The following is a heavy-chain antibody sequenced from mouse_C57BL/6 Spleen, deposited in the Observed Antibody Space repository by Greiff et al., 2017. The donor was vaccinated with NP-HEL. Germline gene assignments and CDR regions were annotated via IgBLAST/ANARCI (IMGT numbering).Heavy chain of an antibody. CDR3: ARNKDYSFDY. V-gene: IGHV1-50*01. Sequence: QVQLQQPGAELVKPGASVKLSCKASGYTFTSYWMQWVKQRPGQGLEWIGEIDPSDSYTNYNQKFKGKATLTVDTSSSTAYMQLSSLTSEDSAVYYCARNKDYSFDYWGQGTTLTVSS. CDR2: IDPSDSYT. J-gene: IGHJ2*01. D-gene: IGHD2-12*01. CDR1: GYTFTSYW.